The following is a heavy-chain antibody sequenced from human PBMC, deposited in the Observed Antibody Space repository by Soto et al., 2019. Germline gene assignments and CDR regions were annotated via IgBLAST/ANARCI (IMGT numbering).Heavy chain of an antibody. V-gene: IGHV1-18*01. CDR3: ARDNSGYDFLGYFQH. CDR2: ISTYNGGT. Sequence: ASVKVSCKASGYSFSNYGISWVREAPGQGLEWMGWISTYNGGTDYPQKVQGRVTMTTDTSTSTAYMELRSLRSDDTAVYYCARDNSGYDFLGYFQHWGQGTLVTVSS. J-gene: IGHJ1*01. D-gene: IGHD5-12*01. CDR1: GYSFSNYG.